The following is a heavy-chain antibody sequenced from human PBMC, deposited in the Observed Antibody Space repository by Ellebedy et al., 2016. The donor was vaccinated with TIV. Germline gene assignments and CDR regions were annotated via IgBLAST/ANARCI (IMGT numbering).Heavy chain of an antibody. J-gene: IGHJ6*02. CDR3: ARSHFGGSYGMDV. CDR1: GGPFSSSG. V-gene: IGHV1-69*04. Sequence: AASVKVSCKASGGPFSSSGISWVRQAPGHGLEWMGRIIPILGIANYAQKFQGRVTITADKSTSTAYMELSSLRSEDTAVYYCARSHFGGSYGMDVWGQGTTVTVSS. D-gene: IGHD3-16*01. CDR2: IIPILGIA.